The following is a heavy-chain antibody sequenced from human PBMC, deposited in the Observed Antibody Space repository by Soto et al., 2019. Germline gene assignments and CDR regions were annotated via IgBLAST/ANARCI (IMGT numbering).Heavy chain of an antibody. Sequence: PGGSLRLSCAASGFSFSDSYMSWVRQAPGKGLEWVAYISGSSGYTGYADSVKGRFTISRDNAKNSLYLQMNSLRAEDTAVYYCARDRGYDYVWGSYRYNFFDYWGQGTLVTVSS. V-gene: IGHV3-11*05. CDR3: ARDRGYDYVWGSYRYNFFDY. J-gene: IGHJ4*02. CDR1: GFSFSDSY. D-gene: IGHD3-16*02. CDR2: ISGSSGYT.